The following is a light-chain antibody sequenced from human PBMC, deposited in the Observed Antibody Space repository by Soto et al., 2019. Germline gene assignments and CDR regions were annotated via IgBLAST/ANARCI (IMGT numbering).Light chain of an antibody. Sequence: EIVMTQSPATLSVSTGERATLSCRASQSVGSGLSWYQQKPDQAPRLLIYGASTRATGIPARFSGSGSGTEFTLTISSLQSEDYAVYYCQQYNNWHPYTFGQGTKVEIK. CDR2: GAS. CDR1: QSVGSG. CDR3: QQYNNWHPYT. V-gene: IGKV3-15*01. J-gene: IGKJ2*01.